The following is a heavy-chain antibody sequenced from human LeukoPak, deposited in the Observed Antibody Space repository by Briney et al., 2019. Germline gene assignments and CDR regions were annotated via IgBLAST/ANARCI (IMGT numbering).Heavy chain of an antibody. Sequence: PGGSLRLSCAASGFTFSSYWMHWVRQGPGKGLVWVSRINSDGSRTSYADSVKGRFTISRDNAKNTLYLQMNSLRVEDTAVYYCSSVVDFDYWGQGTLVTVSS. CDR3: SSVVDFDY. J-gene: IGHJ4*02. V-gene: IGHV3-74*01. D-gene: IGHD2-21*01. CDR2: INSDGSRT. CDR1: GFTFSSYW.